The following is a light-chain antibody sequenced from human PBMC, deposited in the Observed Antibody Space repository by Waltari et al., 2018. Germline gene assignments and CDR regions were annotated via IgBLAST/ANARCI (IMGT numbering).Light chain of an antibody. CDR2: DVS. CDR1: SSDVGGYYS. Sequence: QSALTQPRSVSGSPGQSVTIPCTGTSSDVGGYYSVSWYQQHPGNAPKLIIFDVSKMTSGVPHRFSGSKSGNTASLTISGLQVEDEADYYCCSYAGSYVLFGGGTKLTVL. V-gene: IGLV2-11*01. J-gene: IGLJ2*01. CDR3: CSYAGSYVL.